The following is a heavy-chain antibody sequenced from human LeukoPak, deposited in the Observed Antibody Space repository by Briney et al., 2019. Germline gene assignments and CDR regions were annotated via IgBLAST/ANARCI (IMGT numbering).Heavy chain of an antibody. D-gene: IGHD5-24*01. Sequence: GGSLRLSCAVSGFTFSRYWMNWVRQAPGKGLEWVANIKEDGSEKYYVDSVKGRFTLSRDNTKNSLYLQMNSLRAEDTAVYYCARDPNGYKYFDYWGQGPLFTVSS. CDR3: ARDPNGYKYFDY. J-gene: IGHJ4*02. CDR1: GFTFSRYW. CDR2: IKEDGSEK. V-gene: IGHV3-7*01.